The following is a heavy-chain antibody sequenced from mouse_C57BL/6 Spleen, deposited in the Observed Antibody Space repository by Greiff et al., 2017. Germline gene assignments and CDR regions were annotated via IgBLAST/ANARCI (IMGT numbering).Heavy chain of an antibody. CDR2: IDPETGGT. V-gene: IGHV1-15*01. CDR1: GYTFTDYE. Sequence: QVQLKESGAELVRPGASVTLSCKASGYTFTDYEMHWVKQTPVHGLEWIGAIDPETGGTAYNQKFKGKAILTADKSSSTAYMELRSLTSEDSAVYYCTREEDYDDGAWFAYWGQGTLVTVSA. D-gene: IGHD2-4*01. J-gene: IGHJ3*01. CDR3: TREEDYDDGAWFAY.